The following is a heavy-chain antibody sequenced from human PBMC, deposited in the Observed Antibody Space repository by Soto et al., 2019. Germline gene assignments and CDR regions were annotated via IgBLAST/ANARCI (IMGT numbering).Heavy chain of an antibody. D-gene: IGHD3-10*01. J-gene: IGHJ4*02. CDR3: ARGVTMVRGVIHTPYFDY. CDR2: IYYSGST. Sequence: QVQLQESGPGLVKPSQTLSLTCTVSGGSISSGGYYWSWIRQHPGKGLEWIGYIYYSGSTYYNPSLKSRLTISVDTSKNQFFLKLSSVTAADTAVYYCARGVTMVRGVIHTPYFDYWGQGTLVTVSS. V-gene: IGHV4-31*03. CDR1: GGSISSGGYY.